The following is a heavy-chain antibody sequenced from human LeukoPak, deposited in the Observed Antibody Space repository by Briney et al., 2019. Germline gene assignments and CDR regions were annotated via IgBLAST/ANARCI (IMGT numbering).Heavy chain of an antibody. D-gene: IGHD3-10*02. Sequence: GGALRLSCSASGFTFSSYEMNWVRQAPGKGLEWVSYISSSGSTIYYADSVKGRFTISRDNANNSLYLQMNSLRAEDTAVYYCAELGITMIGGVWGKGTTVTISS. J-gene: IGHJ6*04. CDR1: GFTFSSYE. CDR2: ISSSGSTI. CDR3: AELGITMIGGV. V-gene: IGHV3-48*03.